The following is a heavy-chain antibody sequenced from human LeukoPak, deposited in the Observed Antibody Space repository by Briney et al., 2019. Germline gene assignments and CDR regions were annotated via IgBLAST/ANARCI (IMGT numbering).Heavy chain of an antibody. D-gene: IGHD6-13*01. J-gene: IGHJ6*02. CDR1: GFTFSSYA. CDR3: AKSGIAAAGGDYYYGMDV. CDR2: INGSGGST. V-gene: IGHV3-23*01. Sequence: QPGGSLRLSCAASGFTFSSYAMSWVRQAPGKGLEWVSAINGSGGSTYYADSVKGRFTISRDNSKNTLYLQMNSLRAEDTAVYYCAKSGIAAAGGDYYYGMDVWGQGTTVTVSS.